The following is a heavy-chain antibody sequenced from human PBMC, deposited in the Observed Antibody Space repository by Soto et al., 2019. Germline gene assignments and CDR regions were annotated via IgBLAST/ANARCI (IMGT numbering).Heavy chain of an antibody. V-gene: IGHV3-23*01. Sequence: GGSLRLSCTASGFTFGDYAMSWFRQAPGKGLEWVGFIRSKAYGGSTYYADSVKGRFTISRDNSKNTLYLQMNSLRAEDTAVYYCAKSLWEPTAIDAFDIWGQGTMVTVSS. CDR3: AKSLWEPTAIDAFDI. CDR2: IRSKAYGGST. J-gene: IGHJ3*02. CDR1: GFTFGDYA. D-gene: IGHD3-16*01.